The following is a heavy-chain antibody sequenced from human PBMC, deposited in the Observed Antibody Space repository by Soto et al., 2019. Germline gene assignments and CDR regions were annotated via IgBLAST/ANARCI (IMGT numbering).Heavy chain of an antibody. V-gene: IGHV4-4*02. CDR1: GGYISSSNW. CDR3: ARERAVIGRSDV. CDR2: IYHSGST. D-gene: IGHD2-21*01. J-gene: IGHJ6*02. Sequence: SETLSLTCAVSGGYISSSNWWSWVRQPPGKGLEWIGEIYHSGSTNYNPSLQSRVTISVDKSKNQFSLKLSSVTAADTAVYYCARERAVIGRSDVWGQGTTVTVSS.